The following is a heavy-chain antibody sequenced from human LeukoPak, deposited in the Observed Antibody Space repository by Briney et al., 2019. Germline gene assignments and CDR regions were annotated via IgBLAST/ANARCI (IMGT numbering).Heavy chain of an antibody. CDR3: VRHDSFIPF. J-gene: IGHJ4*02. D-gene: IGHD2-21*01. CDR2: ISDTYATT. V-gene: IGHV3-23*01. CDR1: GFTFTNYA. Sequence: PGGSLRLSCAASGFTFTNYAMTWFRQAPGKGLEWVSSISDTYATTYYTDSVKGRCTISRDNSKNTVYLQLNNLRAEDTAVYFCVRHDSFIPFWGQGTLVTVSS.